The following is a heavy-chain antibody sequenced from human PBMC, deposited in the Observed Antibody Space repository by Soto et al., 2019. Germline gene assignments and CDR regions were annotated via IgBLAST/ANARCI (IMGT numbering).Heavy chain of an antibody. Sequence: EVQLVESGGGLVKPGGSLRLSCAASGFTFSSYSMNWVRQAPGNGLELVSSISSSSSYIYYADSVKGRLTISGDNAQHSLYLQMISLRADDTAVYYCAREQASSGWDYCYFDLCGRGNLVTVAA. V-gene: IGHV3-21*01. CDR3: AREQASSGWDYCYFDL. J-gene: IGHJ2*01. CDR2: ISSSSSYI. D-gene: IGHD6-19*01. CDR1: GFTFSSYS.